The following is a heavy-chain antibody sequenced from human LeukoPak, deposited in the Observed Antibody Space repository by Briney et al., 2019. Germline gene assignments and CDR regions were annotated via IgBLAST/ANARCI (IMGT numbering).Heavy chain of an antibody. CDR2: INHSGST. CDR3: ATRLGEQQLERFDY. V-gene: IGHV4-34*01. J-gene: IGHJ4*02. D-gene: IGHD6-13*01. Sequence: SETLSLTCAVYGGSFSTYYRNWIRQPPGKGLEWIGEINHSGSTNYNASLKSRVTISVDTSKNQFSLKLNSVTAADTAVYYCATRLGEQQLERFDYWGQGILVTVSS. CDR1: GGSFSTYY.